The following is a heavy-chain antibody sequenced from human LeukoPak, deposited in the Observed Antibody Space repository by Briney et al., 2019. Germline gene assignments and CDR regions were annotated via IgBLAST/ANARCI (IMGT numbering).Heavy chain of an antibody. CDR1: GGSFSGYY. J-gene: IGHJ4*02. D-gene: IGHD2-21*02. Sequence: SETLSLTCAVYGGSFSGYYWSWIRQPPGKGLEWIGEINHSGSTNYNPSLKSRVTISVDTSKNQFSLKLSSVTAADTAVYYCARLGSDSLDYWGQGTLVTVSS. V-gene: IGHV4-34*01. CDR2: INHSGST. CDR3: ARLGSDSLDY.